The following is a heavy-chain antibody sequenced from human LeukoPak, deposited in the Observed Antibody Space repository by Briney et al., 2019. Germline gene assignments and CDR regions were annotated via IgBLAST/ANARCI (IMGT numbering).Heavy chain of an antibody. Sequence: SGPTLVKPPQTLTLTCTFSGFSLSTSGVGVGWIRQPPGKALEWLALIYWNDDKRYSPSLKSRVTITKDTTKNQAVLTMTDMDPVDTATYYCAHTYCTSTTCHLFDYWGQGTLVTVSS. CDR1: GFSLSTSGVG. J-gene: IGHJ4*02. D-gene: IGHD2-2*01. CDR3: AHTYCTSTTCHLFDY. CDR2: IYWNDDK. V-gene: IGHV2-5*01.